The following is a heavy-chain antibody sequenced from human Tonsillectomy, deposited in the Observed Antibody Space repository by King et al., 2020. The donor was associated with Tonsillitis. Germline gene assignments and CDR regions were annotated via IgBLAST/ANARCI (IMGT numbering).Heavy chain of an antibody. CDR3: AGARLGRGAFDY. V-gene: IGHV4-59*01. CDR2: ICYSGST. CDR1: GGSISSYC. J-gene: IGHJ4*02. Sequence: VQLQESGPGLVKPSETLSLTCTVSGGSISSYCWNWIRQPPGKGLEWTGYICYSGSTNYNPSLKSRVTISVDTSKNQFSLKLSSVTAADTAVYYCAGARLGRGAFDYWGQGTLVTVSS. D-gene: IGHD1-26*01.